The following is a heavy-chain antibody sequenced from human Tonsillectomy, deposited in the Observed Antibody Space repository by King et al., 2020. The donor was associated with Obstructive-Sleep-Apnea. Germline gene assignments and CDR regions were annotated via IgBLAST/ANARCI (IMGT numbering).Heavy chain of an antibody. CDR1: GFTVSSNY. CDR3: ARFTYYYDASGYRD. V-gene: IGHV3-66*01. J-gene: IGHJ4*02. CDR2: ILSDGNT. D-gene: IGHD3-22*01. Sequence: QLVQSGGGLVQPGGSLRLSCAASGFTVSSNYMSWVRQAPGKGLEWVSVILSDGNTFHADSVKGRFTISRDNSKNTVYLQMNSLRAEDTAVYYCARFTYYYDASGYRDWGQGALVTVSS.